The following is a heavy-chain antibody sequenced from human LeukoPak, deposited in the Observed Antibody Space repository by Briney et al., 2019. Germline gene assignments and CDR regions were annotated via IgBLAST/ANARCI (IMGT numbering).Heavy chain of an antibody. CDR3: ARSHGYYYDSSGYRKIYYYYAMDV. V-gene: IGHV2-70*11. CDR2: SDWDDDN. D-gene: IGHD3-22*01. J-gene: IGHJ6*02. Sequence: SGPALMKPTRTRTLTWTFSGVSRSTGGRCGGWVGQPPLRGLEWLARSDWDDDNYYSTSLNTRLTISEDTSKTQVVLTMTNMDPVDTATYYCARSHGYYYDSSGYRKIYYYYAMDVSGQGTTVTVSS. CDR1: GVSRSTGGRC.